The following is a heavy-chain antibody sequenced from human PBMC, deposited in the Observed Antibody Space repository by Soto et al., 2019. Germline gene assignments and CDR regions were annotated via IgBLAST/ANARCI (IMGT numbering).Heavy chain of an antibody. CDR3: ARRGSSWNLREFDY. CDR1: DYTFTSYG. J-gene: IGHJ4*02. Sequence: QVPLVQSGAAVKKPGASVKVSCKASDYTFTSYGIIWVRQAPGQGLEWIGWISVYNGNTNYAQKFRGRVTMTTDISTTTAYMEMRSLRSDDTAVYYCARRGSSWNLREFDYWGQGTLVTVSS. V-gene: IGHV1-18*01. D-gene: IGHD6-13*01. CDR2: ISVYNGNT.